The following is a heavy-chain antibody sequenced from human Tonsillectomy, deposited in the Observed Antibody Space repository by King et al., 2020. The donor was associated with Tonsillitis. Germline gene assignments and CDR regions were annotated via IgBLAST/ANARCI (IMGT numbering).Heavy chain of an antibody. J-gene: IGHJ3*02. V-gene: IGHV4-39*01. CDR1: GGSISSSNYY. Sequence: LQLQESGPGLVKPSETLSLTCTVSGGSISSSNYYWGWIRQPPGKGLEWIGSIFYSGITYYNLSLKSRVTISVDTSKNQFSLKLSSVTAADTAVYYCARLTYYDYVWGTYLDAFDIWGQGTMVTVSS. D-gene: IGHD3-16*01. CDR3: ARLTYYDYVWGTYLDAFDI. CDR2: IFYSGIT.